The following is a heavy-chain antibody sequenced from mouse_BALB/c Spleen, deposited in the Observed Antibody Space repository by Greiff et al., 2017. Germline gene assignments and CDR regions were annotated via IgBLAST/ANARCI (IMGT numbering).Heavy chain of an antibody. Sequence: EVKLQESGGGLVKPGGSLKLSCAASGFTFSSYAMSWVRQSPEKRLEWVAEISSGGSYTYYPDTVTGRFTISRDNAKNTLYLEMSSLRSEDTAMYYCARGIYYDYPYAMDYWGQGTSVTVSS. CDR3: ARGIYYDYPYAMDY. CDR2: ISSGGSYT. CDR1: GFTFSSYA. J-gene: IGHJ4*01. D-gene: IGHD2-4*01. V-gene: IGHV5-9-4*01.